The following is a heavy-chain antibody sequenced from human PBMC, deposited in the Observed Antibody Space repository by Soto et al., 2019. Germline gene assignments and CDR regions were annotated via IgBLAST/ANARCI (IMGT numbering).Heavy chain of an antibody. Sequence: PGGSLNLSSAASVFPVDTFWMKWGRWSPGKVLEGVASIRIDGSEKYSVDAVKGRFSVSRENSMDSRYLQMESLRAEDTAVYYGCRACGAAF. CDR2: IRIDGSEK. CDR1: VFPVDTFW. J-gene: IGHJ3*01. D-gene: IGHD2-21*01. CDR3: CRACGAAF. V-gene: IGHV3-7*01.